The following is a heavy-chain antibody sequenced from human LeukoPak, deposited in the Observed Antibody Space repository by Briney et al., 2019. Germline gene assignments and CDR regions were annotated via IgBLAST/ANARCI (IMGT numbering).Heavy chain of an antibody. D-gene: IGHD2-15*01. J-gene: IGHJ5*02. CDR3: ARASVVVAATWFNWFDP. Sequence: GGSLRLSCAASGFTFSSYSMNWVRQAPGKGLEWVSSISSSSSYIYYADSVKGRFTISRDNAKNSLYLQMNSLRAEDTAVYYCARASVVVAATWFNWFDPWGQGTLVTVSS. CDR2: ISSSSSYI. V-gene: IGHV3-21*01. CDR1: GFTFSSYS.